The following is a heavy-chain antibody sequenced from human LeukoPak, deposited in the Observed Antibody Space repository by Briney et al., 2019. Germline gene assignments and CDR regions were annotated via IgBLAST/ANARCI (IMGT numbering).Heavy chain of an antibody. CDR1: GYSFTSYW. V-gene: IGHV5-10-1*01. CDR3: ARRLSYGSGSLYWFDP. Sequence: GESLKISCKGSGYSFTSYWISWVRQIPGKGLEWMGRIDPSDSYTNYSPSFQGHVTISADKSISTAYLQWSSLKASDTAMYYCARRLSYGSGSLYWFDPWGQGTLVTVSS. D-gene: IGHD3-10*01. CDR2: IDPSDSYT. J-gene: IGHJ5*02.